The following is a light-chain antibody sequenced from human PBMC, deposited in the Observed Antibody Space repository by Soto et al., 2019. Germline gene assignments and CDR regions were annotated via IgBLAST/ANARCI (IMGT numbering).Light chain of an antibody. CDR3: QKYGDPPPYS. J-gene: IGKJ2*03. CDR1: QSVSRSS. Sequence: EIVLTQSPGTLSLSPGEIATLSCRASQSVSRSSLAWYQQRPGQAPRLLIFGASSRAAGIPDRFSGSGSAKDFTLTISILEHEDAAVYYCQKYGDPPPYSFGQGTTLEI. CDR2: GAS. V-gene: IGKV3-20*01.